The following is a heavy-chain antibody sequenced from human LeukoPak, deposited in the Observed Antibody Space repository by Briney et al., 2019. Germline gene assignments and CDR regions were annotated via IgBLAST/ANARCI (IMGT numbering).Heavy chain of an antibody. CDR2: IYPGDSDT. J-gene: IGHJ4*02. CDR3: ARGGLLWFGDPDSDRYDY. Sequence: GESLNISCEGSGYSFTSSWISWVPPMPGKGLECMDIIYPGDSDTRYSPSFQGQVTTSADKSISTAYLQWSSLKASETAMYYCARGGLLWFGDPDSDRYDYWGQGTLVTVSS. CDR1: GYSFTSSW. D-gene: IGHD3-10*01. V-gene: IGHV5-51*01.